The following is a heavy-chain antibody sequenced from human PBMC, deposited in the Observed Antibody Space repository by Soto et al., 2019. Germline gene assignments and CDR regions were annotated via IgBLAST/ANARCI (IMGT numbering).Heavy chain of an antibody. CDR2: IYSAGNT. CDR3: TSSYCISTICYVGKFES. V-gene: IGHV3-66*01. J-gene: IGHJ4*02. CDR1: GFTVSSNY. Sequence: GGSLRLSCAASGFTVSSNYMSWVRQAPGKGLEWISIIYSAGNTYYADSVKGRFTISRDNSKNTLYLQMNSLGAEDTAVYYCTSSYCISTICYVGKFESWGKGSLVTVSS. D-gene: IGHD2-2*01.